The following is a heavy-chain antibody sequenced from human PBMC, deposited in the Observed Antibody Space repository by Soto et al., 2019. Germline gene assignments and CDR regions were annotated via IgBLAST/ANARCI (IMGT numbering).Heavy chain of an antibody. V-gene: IGHV1-69*01. CDR2: IIPIFGTA. D-gene: IGHD1-26*01. J-gene: IGHJ3*02. Sequence: QVQLVQSGAEVTKPGSSVKVSCKASGGTFSSYAISWVRQAPGQGLEWMGGIIPIFGTANYAQKFQGRVTITADESTSTADMELRSLRSEDTAVEYCAREAGGSTRMGGNAFDIWGQGTMVTVSS. CDR1: GGTFSSYA. CDR3: AREAGGSTRMGGNAFDI.